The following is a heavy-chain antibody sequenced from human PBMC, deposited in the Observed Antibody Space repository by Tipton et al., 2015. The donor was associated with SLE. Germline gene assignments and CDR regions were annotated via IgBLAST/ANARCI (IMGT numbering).Heavy chain of an antibody. V-gene: IGHV4-34*01. CDR3: ARQGDDGFLWSGYYNAFDI. CDR1: GGSFSGYY. CDR2: INHSGST. J-gene: IGHJ3*02. Sequence: LRLSCAVYGGSFSGYYWSWIRQPPGKGLEWIGEINHSGSTNYNPSLKSRVTMSVDTSKKQFSLKLSSVTAADTAVYYCARQGDDGFLWSGYYNAFDIWDQGTMVTVSS. D-gene: IGHD3-3*01.